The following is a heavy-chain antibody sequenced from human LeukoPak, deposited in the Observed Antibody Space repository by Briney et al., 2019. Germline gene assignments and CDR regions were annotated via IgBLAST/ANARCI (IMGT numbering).Heavy chain of an antibody. J-gene: IGHJ5*02. CDR1: GGSFSGYY. D-gene: IGHD3-10*01. V-gene: IGHV4-34*01. CDR3: ARDRGWAWFDP. CDR2: INHSGST. Sequence: PSETLSLTCAVYGGSFSGYYWSWIRQPPGKGLEWIGEINHSGSTNYNPSLKSRVTISVDRSKNQFSLKLSSVTAADTAVYYCARDRGWAWFDPWGQGTLVTVSS.